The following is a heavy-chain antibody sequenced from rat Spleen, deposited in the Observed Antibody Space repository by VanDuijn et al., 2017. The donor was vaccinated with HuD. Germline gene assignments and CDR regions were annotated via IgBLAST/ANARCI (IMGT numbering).Heavy chain of an antibody. CDR1: GFTFSSFP. Sequence: EVRLVESDGGLVQPGRSLKLSCAASGFTFSSFPMAWVRQAPTKGLEWVASISYDGTAAYYRDSVKGRFTLSRDNAKSTLYLQMDSLRSEDTATYYCTRGTYYRHWGQGVMVTVSS. V-gene: IGHV5-29*01. J-gene: IGHJ2*01. CDR3: TRGTYYRH. D-gene: IGHD1-9*01. CDR2: ISYDGTAA.